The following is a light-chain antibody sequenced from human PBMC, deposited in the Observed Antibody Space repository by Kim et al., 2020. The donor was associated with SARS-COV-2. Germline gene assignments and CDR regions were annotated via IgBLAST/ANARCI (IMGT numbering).Light chain of an antibody. CDR3: QAWDSNIVV. V-gene: IGLV3-1*01. CDR1: KLGDKY. CDR2: QDN. Sequence: SYELTQPPSVSVSPGQTVSITCSGDKLGDKYACWYQHKPGQSPVLVVFQDNKRPSGIPERFSGSNSGNTATLTISGTQAMDEADYYCQAWDSNIVVFGGGTQLTVL. J-gene: IGLJ2*01.